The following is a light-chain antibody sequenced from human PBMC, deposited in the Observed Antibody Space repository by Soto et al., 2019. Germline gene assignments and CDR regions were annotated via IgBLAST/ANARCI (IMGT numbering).Light chain of an antibody. Sequence: VMTQSPAILSVFPGERAAISCRASQSVGINVAWHQQKPGQAPRLLIYGASTRATGSPDRFSASGSATEFTLTISSLQSEDFAVYYCQQYNDWPRTFGQGTKVDI. J-gene: IGKJ1*01. CDR1: QSVGIN. CDR2: GAS. CDR3: QQYNDWPRT. V-gene: IGKV3-15*01.